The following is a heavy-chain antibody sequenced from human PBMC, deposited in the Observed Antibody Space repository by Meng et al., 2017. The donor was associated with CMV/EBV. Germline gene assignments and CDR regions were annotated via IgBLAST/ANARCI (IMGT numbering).Heavy chain of an antibody. J-gene: IGHJ6*02. D-gene: IGHD6-19*01. V-gene: IGHV1-2*02. CDR1: GYTFTGYY. CDR2: INPNSGGT. Sequence: ASVKVSCKASGYTFTGYYMHWVRQAPGQGLEWMGWINPNSGGTNYAQKFQGRVTMTRDTSISTAYMELSRLRSDDTAVYYCAKAEYSSGWYYYYGMDVWGQGTTVTVSS. CDR3: AKAEYSSGWYYYYGMDV.